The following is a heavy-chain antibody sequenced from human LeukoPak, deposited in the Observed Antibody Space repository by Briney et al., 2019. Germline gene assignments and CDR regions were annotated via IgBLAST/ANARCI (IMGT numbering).Heavy chain of an antibody. CDR3: ARHSSSSGGYFDY. D-gene: IGHD6-6*01. J-gene: IGHJ4*02. CDR1: GYTFTSYD. CDR2: IIPIFGTA. V-gene: IGHV1-69*05. Sequence: AASVKVSCKASGYTFTSYDINWVRQATGQGLEWMGGIIPIFGTANYAQKFQGRVTITTDESTSTAYMELSSLRSEDTAVYYCARHSSSSGGYFDYWGQGTLVTVSS.